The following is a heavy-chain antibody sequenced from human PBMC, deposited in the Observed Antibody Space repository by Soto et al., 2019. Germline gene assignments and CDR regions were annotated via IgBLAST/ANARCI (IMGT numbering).Heavy chain of an antibody. CDR2: ISWNSGSI. CDR1: GFTFDDYA. V-gene: IGHV3-9*01. Sequence: SLRLSCAASGFTFDDYAMHWVRQAPGKGLEWVAGISWNSGSIGYADSVKGRFIISRDNAKNSLSLQMNSLRADDTALYYCAKDISAVGPSVLDHCAQGTLVTVSS. J-gene: IGHJ4*02. D-gene: IGHD1-26*01. CDR3: AKDISAVGPSVLDH.